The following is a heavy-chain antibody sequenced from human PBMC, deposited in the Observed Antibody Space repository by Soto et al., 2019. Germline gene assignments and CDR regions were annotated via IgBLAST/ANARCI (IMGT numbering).Heavy chain of an antibody. J-gene: IGHJ3*02. V-gene: IGHV3-64D*06. CDR3: VRGRYYYDSSGYYSPRYDAFDI. CDR2: ISSNGGST. Sequence: GKGLEYVSAISSNGGSTYYADSVKGRFTISRDNSKNTLYLQMSSLRAEDTAVYYCVRGRYYYDSSGYYSPRYDAFDIWGQGTMVTVSS. D-gene: IGHD3-22*01.